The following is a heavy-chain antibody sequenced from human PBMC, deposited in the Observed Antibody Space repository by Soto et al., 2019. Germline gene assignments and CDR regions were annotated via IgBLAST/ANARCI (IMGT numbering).Heavy chain of an antibody. Sequence: QVQLVQSGAEVKKPGSSVKVSCKASGGTFSSYTISWVRQAPGQGLEWMGRIIPILGIANYAQKFQGRVTITADKSTSTAYMELSSLRSEDTAVYYCARGVGLAYCGGDCYSWGQGTLVTVSS. CDR3: ARGVGLAYCGGDCYS. V-gene: IGHV1-69*02. CDR1: GGTFSSYT. D-gene: IGHD2-21*02. CDR2: IIPILGIA. J-gene: IGHJ4*02.